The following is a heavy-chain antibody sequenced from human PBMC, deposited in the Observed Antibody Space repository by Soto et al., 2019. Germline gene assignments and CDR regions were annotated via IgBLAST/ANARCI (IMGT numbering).Heavy chain of an antibody. CDR1: GGTFSSYA. Sequence: ASVKVSCKASGGTFSSYAISWVRQAPGQGLEWMGGIIPIFGTANYAQKFQGRVTITADESTSTAYMELSSLRSEDTAVYYCAKGGVIVQGNWFDPWGQGTLVTVSS. D-gene: IGHD3-16*02. CDR3: AKGGVIVQGNWFDP. J-gene: IGHJ5*02. V-gene: IGHV1-69*13. CDR2: IIPIFGTA.